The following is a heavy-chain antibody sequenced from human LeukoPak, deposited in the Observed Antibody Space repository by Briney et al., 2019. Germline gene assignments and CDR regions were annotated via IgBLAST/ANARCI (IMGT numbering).Heavy chain of an antibody. D-gene: IGHD2-15*01. V-gene: IGHV1-69*13. J-gene: IGHJ3*02. CDR2: IIPIFGTA. CDR1: GGTFSSYA. CDR3: ARASGVRTYCSGGSCYPVGGAFDI. Sequence: GASVKVSCKASGGTFSSYAISWVRQAPGQGLEWMGGIIPIFGTANYPQKFQGRVTITADESTSTAYMELRSLRSDDTAVYYCARASGVRTYCSGGSCYPVGGAFDIWGQGTMVTVSS.